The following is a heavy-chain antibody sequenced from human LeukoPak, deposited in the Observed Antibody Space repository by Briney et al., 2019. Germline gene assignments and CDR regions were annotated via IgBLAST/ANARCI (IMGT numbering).Heavy chain of an antibody. D-gene: IGHD1-7*01. CDR3: ARQTTLATDF. CDR2: IYYDGTNK. CDR1: GFIFSNYG. Sequence: GGSLRLSCATSGFIFSNYGMHWVRQAPGKGLEWVGLIYYDGTNKYYANSVKGRFTISRDNSKDTLFLQMNSLRVEDTAVYYCARQTTLATDFWGQGTLVTVSS. V-gene: IGHV3-30*12. J-gene: IGHJ4*02.